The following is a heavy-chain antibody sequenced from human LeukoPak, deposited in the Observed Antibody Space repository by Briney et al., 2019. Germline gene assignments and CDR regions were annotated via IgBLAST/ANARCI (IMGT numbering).Heavy chain of an antibody. Sequence: GASVKVSCKASGHTFTGYYMHWVRQAPGQGLEWMGWINPNSGGTNYAQKFQGRVTMTRDTSISTAYMELSRLRPDDTAVYYCAREAVAKNNWFDPWGQGTLVTVSS. CDR2: INPNSGGT. CDR3: AREAVAKNNWFDP. J-gene: IGHJ5*02. V-gene: IGHV1-2*02. CDR1: GHTFTGYY.